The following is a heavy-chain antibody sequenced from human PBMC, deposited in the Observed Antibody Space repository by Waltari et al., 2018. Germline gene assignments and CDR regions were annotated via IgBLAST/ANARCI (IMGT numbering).Heavy chain of an antibody. D-gene: IGHD2-15*01. CDR2: IIPIFGTA. CDR3: ARSFHHATAPDY. V-gene: IGHV1-69*13. J-gene: IGHJ4*02. CDR1: GGTFSSYA. Sequence: QVQLVQSGAEVKKPGSSVKVSCKASGGTFSSYAISWVRQAPGQGLEWMGGIIPIFGTANYAQKFQGRVTSTADESTSTAYMELSSLRSEDTAMYYCARSFHHATAPDYWGQGTLVTVSS.